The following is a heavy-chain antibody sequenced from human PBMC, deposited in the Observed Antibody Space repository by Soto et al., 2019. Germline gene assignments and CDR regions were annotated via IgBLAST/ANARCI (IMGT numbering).Heavy chain of an antibody. V-gene: IGHV1-8*01. Sequence: QVQLVQSGAEVKKPGASVKVSCKASGYTFTSYAINWVRQATGQGLEWMGWMNPNSGNTGYAQKFQGRVTMTRNTSISTAYMELSSLRSEDTAVYYCARGLNYDILTGFNYWGQGTLVTVSS. CDR1: GYTFTSYA. CDR3: ARGLNYDILTGFNY. D-gene: IGHD3-9*01. J-gene: IGHJ4*02. CDR2: MNPNSGNT.